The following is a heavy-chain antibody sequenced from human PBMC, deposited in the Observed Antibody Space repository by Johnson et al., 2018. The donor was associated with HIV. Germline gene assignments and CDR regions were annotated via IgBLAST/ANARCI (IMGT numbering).Heavy chain of an antibody. Sequence: VQLVESGGGLIQPGRSLRLTCPTSGFTFGDYSMTWVRQVPGKGLDWVGFIRSKAYGGTADYAASVKGRFTISRDDAKNIAYLQMNSLKTEDTGVYYCTTYPNYYDNAFDIWGQGTMVTVSS. CDR2: IRSKAYGGTA. D-gene: IGHD3-22*01. V-gene: IGHV3-49*04. CDR3: TTYPNYYDNAFDI. J-gene: IGHJ3*02. CDR1: GFTFGDYS.